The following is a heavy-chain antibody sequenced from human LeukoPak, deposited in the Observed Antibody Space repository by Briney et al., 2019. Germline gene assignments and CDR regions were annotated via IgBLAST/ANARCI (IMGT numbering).Heavy chain of an antibody. Sequence: TSETLSLTCTVSGGSISSSNYYWGWIRQPPGKGLEWIGSIYHSGSTYYNPSLKSRVTISVDTSKNQFSLKLSSVTAADTAVYYCARYHPTTYYYDSSGYWNWGQGTLVTVSS. D-gene: IGHD3-22*01. CDR2: IYHSGST. CDR3: ARYHPTTYYYDSSGYWN. CDR1: GGSISSSNYY. J-gene: IGHJ4*02. V-gene: IGHV4-39*07.